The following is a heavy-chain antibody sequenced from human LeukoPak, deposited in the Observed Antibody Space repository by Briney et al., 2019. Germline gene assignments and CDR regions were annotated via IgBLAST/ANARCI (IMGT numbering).Heavy chain of an antibody. V-gene: IGHV4-39*01. D-gene: IGHD2-2*01. J-gene: IGHJ5*02. CDR1: GGSISSSSYY. CDR2: IYYSGST. CDR3: ARLEPLGYCSSTSCYSLPNWFDP. Sequence: HSETLSLTCTVSGGSISSSSYYWGWIRQPPGKGLEWIGSIYYSGSTYYNPSLKSRVTISVDTSKNQFSLKLSSVTAADTAVYYCARLEPLGYCSSTSCYSLPNWFDPWGQGTLVTVSS.